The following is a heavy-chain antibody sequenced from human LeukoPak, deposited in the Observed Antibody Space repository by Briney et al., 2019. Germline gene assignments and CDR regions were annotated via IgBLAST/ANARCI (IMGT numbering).Heavy chain of an antibody. CDR1: GFTVSTNH. CDR3: AKVERGGYYDILTGYFDAFDI. V-gene: IGHV3-53*05. J-gene: IGHJ3*02. D-gene: IGHD3-9*01. Sequence: GGSLRLSCVASGFTVSTNHMNWVRQAPGRGLEWVSVIHNGGSTYYADSVKGRFTISRDNAKNSLYLQMNSLRAEDTALYYCAKVERGGYYDILTGYFDAFDIWGQGTMVTVSS. CDR2: IHNGGST.